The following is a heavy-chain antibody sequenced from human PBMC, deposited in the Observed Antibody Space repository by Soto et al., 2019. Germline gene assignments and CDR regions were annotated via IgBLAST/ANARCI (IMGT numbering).Heavy chain of an antibody. J-gene: IGHJ6*02. CDR1: GFTFSNAW. V-gene: IGHV3-15*01. CDR2: IKSKTDGGTT. D-gene: IGHD1-7*01. Sequence: GGSLRLSCAASGFTFSNAWVSWVRQAPGKGLEWVGRIKSKTDGGTTDYAAPVKGRFTISRDDSKNTLYLQMNSLKTEDTAVYYCTTDLPITGTRLYYYYYGMDVWGQGTTVTVSS. CDR3: TTDLPITGTRLYYYYYGMDV.